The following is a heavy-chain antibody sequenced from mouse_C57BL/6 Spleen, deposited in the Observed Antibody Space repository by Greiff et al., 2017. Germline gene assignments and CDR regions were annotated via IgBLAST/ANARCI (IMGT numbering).Heavy chain of an antibody. CDR2: IYPGNSDT. CDR1: GYTFTSYW. Sequence: EVQLQQSGTVLARPGASVKMSCKTSGYTFTSYWMHWVKQRPGQGLEWIGAIYPGNSDTSYNQKFKGKAKLTAVTSASTAFMELSSLTNEDSAVYYCTNELYYYGSSNGYWGQGTTLTVSS. V-gene: IGHV1-5*01. CDR3: TNELYYYGSSNGY. J-gene: IGHJ2*01. D-gene: IGHD1-1*01.